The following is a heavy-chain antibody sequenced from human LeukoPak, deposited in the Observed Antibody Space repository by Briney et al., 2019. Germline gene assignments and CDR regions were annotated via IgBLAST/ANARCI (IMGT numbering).Heavy chain of an antibody. D-gene: IGHD3-22*01. J-gene: IGHJ4*02. CDR1: RFTFSNYG. Sequence: GGSLRLSCAAYRFTFSNYGMHWLRQAPGKGLEWVGRIKSKTDGGTTDYAAPVKGRFTISRDDSKNTLYLQMNSLKTEDTAVYCCTTDHHDSRGYYYGYVDYWGQGTLVTVSS. CDR3: TTDHHDSRGYYYGYVDY. V-gene: IGHV3-15*01. CDR2: IKSKTDGGTT.